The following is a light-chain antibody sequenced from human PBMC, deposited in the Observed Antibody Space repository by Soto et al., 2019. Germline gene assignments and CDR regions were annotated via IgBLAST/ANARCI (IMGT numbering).Light chain of an antibody. Sequence: QSARTQPASVSGSPGQSITISCTGTSSDVGGYNYVSWYQQHPGKAPKLMIFEVSSRPSGVSYRFSGSKSGNTASLTISGLQAEDEADYYCSSYTSSSTLYVFGSGTKVTVL. CDR2: EVS. CDR3: SSYTSSSTLYV. CDR1: SSDVGGYNY. V-gene: IGLV2-14*01. J-gene: IGLJ1*01.